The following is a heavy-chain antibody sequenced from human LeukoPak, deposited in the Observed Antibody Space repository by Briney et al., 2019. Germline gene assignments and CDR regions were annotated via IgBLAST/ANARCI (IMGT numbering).Heavy chain of an antibody. J-gene: IGHJ6*02. CDR2: ITLNSGGT. V-gene: IGHV1-2*02. CDR1: GYTFTGYY. D-gene: IGHD2-15*01. Sequence: ASVKVSCKASGYTFTGYYMHWVRKPPGQGLEWRGWITLNSGGTNYAQKFQGRVTMTRDTSISTAYMELSRLRSDDTAVYYCARNYCSGGSCYSDYYYGMDVWGQGTTVTVSS. CDR3: ARNYCSGGSCYSDYYYGMDV.